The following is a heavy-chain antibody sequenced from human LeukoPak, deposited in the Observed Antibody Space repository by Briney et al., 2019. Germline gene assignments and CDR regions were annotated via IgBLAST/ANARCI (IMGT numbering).Heavy chain of an antibody. CDR3: ARLRAGYCSSTSCPYWYFDL. J-gene: IGHJ2*01. V-gene: IGHV1-3*01. CDR2: INAGNGNT. Sequence: ASVKVSCKASGYTFTSYAMHWVRQAPGQRLEWMGWINAGNGNTKYSQKFQGRVTITRDTSASTAYMGLSSLRSEDTAVYYCARLRAGYCSSTSCPYWYFDLWGRGTLVTVSS. CDR1: GYTFTSYA. D-gene: IGHD2-2*01.